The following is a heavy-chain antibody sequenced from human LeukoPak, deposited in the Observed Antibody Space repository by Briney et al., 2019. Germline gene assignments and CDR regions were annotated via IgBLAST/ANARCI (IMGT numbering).Heavy chain of an antibody. D-gene: IGHD3-16*01. J-gene: IGHJ4*02. CDR3: ASGLWDRRDYFDY. Sequence: ASVKVSCKASGGTFSSYAISWVRQAPGQGLEWMGGIIPIFGTANYAQKFQGRVTITADESTSTAYMELSSLRSGDTAVYYCASGLWDRRDYFDYWGQGTLVTVSS. CDR2: IIPIFGTA. V-gene: IGHV1-69*01. CDR1: GGTFSSYA.